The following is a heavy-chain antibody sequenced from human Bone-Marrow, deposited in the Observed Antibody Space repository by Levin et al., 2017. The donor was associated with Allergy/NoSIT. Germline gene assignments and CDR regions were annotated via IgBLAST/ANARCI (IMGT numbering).Heavy chain of an antibody. CDR1: SGSISITSYY. CDR3: AKESGDFGKYGIDV. CDR2: IYYSGST. V-gene: IGHV4-39*07. D-gene: IGHD4-17*01. Sequence: PSETLSLTCTVSSGSISITSYYWAWIRQPPGKGLEWIGNIYYSGSTYYNPSLKSRITISVDTSKNQFSLKLRSVTAADAATYYCAKESGDFGKYGIDVWGQGTTVTVSS. J-gene: IGHJ6*02.